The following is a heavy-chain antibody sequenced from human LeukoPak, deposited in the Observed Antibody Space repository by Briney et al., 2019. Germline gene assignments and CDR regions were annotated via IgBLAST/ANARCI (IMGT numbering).Heavy chain of an antibody. J-gene: IGHJ4*02. CDR1: GGSISSGSYY. D-gene: IGHD5-12*01. CDR2: IYTSGST. Sequence: SQTLSLTCTVSGGSISSGSYYWSWIRQPAGKGLEWIGRIYTSGSTNYNPSLKSRVTISVDTSKNQFSLKLSSVTAADTAVYYCARHVEDSGYDFDYWGQGTLVTVSS. CDR3: ARHVEDSGYDFDY. V-gene: IGHV4-61*02.